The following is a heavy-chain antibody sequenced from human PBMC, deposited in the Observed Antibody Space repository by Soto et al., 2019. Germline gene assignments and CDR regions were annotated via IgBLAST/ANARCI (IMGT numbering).Heavy chain of an antibody. CDR1: GGTFSSYT. Sequence: QVQLVQSGAEVKKPGSSVQVSCKASGGTFSSYTISWVRQAPGQGLEWMGRIIPIRGIANYAQKFQGRVTITANKPTSTAYMELSSLRSEDTAVYYCAREQGNCSSTSCDYFDYWGQGTLVTVSS. D-gene: IGHD2-2*01. CDR2: IIPIRGIA. CDR3: AREQGNCSSTSCDYFDY. V-gene: IGHV1-69*08. J-gene: IGHJ4*02.